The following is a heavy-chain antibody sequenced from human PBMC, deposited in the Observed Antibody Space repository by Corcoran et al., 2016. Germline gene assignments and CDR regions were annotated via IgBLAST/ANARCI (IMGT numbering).Heavy chain of an antibody. J-gene: IGHJ5*02. CDR2: IYSGGGT. Sequence: EVQLVESGGGLIQPGGSLRLSCAASGFSVSSNYMNWVRQAPGKGLEWVSVIYSGGGTYYADSVKGRFTISRDKSKNTLYLQMNSLRAEDTAVYYCARGLGHCANAICDPWGQGTLVTVSS. V-gene: IGHV3-53*01. CDR1: GFSVSSNY. D-gene: IGHD2-8*01. CDR3: ARGLGHCANAICDP.